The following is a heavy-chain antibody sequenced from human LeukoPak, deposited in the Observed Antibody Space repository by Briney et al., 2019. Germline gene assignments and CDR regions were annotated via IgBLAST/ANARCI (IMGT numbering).Heavy chain of an antibody. CDR3: ARDVNSRGPFDY. Sequence: GASVKVSCKASGYTFTGYYMHWVRQAPGQGLEWMGGIIPIFGTANYAQKFQGRGTITTDESTSTAYMELSSLRSEDTAVYYCARDVNSRGPFDYWGQGTLVTVSS. CDR2: IIPIFGTA. CDR1: GYTFTGYY. D-gene: IGHD2/OR15-2a*01. J-gene: IGHJ4*02. V-gene: IGHV1-69*05.